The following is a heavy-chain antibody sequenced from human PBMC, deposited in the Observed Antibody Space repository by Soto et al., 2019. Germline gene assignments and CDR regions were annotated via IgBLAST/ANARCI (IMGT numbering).Heavy chain of an antibody. CDR1: GFTFEKYW. CDR2: IKEDGSDK. CDR3: ARGRSTDY. Sequence: DVQLLESGGALVQPGASLRLSCAASGFTFEKYWMTWARQAPGKGLELVANIKEDGSDKTYVDSVKGRFTVSRDNTKDFLFLQMNSLRDEDTAVYYCARGRSTDYWGQGTLVIVSS. J-gene: IGHJ4*02. V-gene: IGHV3-7*01.